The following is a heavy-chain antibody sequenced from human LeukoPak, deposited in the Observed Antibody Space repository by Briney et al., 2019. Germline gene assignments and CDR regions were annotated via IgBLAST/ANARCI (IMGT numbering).Heavy chain of an antibody. CDR1: GYTFTSYG. Sequence: GASVKVSCKASGYTFTSYGISWVRQAPGQGLEWMGWISAYNGNTNYAQKLQGRVTMTTDTSTSTAYMELRSLRSDDTAVYYCASSQYCSSTSCYHPLSPLFSLADYYGMDVWGQGTTVTVSS. J-gene: IGHJ6*02. D-gene: IGHD2-2*01. CDR2: ISAYNGNT. V-gene: IGHV1-18*01. CDR3: ASSQYCSSTSCYHPLSPLFSLADYYGMDV.